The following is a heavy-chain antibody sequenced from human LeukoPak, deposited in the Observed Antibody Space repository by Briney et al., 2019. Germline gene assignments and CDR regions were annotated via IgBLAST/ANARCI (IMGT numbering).Heavy chain of an antibody. D-gene: IGHD1-26*01. CDR2: IKHDGSEK. J-gene: IGHJ4*02. Sequence: GGSLRLSCAVSGFTFSTYWMSWVRQAPGKGLEWVANIKHDGSEKYSADSVTGRFSISRDNAKSSLYLQMNSLRVEDTAVYYCARDLYSGSYYDFDYWGQGTLVTVSS. CDR1: GFTFSTYW. V-gene: IGHV3-7*01. CDR3: ARDLYSGSYYDFDY.